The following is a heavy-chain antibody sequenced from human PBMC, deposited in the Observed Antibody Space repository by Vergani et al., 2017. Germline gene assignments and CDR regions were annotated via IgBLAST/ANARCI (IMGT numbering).Heavy chain of an antibody. CDR2: IKQDGSEK. CDR3: AREGVVVIANSLFDY. J-gene: IGHJ4*02. D-gene: IGHD2-21*01. Sequence: APGKGLEWVANIKQDGSEKYYVDSVKGRFTISRDNAKNSLYLQMNSLRAEDTAVYYCAREGVVVIANSLFDYWGQGTLVTVSS. V-gene: IGHV3-7*01.